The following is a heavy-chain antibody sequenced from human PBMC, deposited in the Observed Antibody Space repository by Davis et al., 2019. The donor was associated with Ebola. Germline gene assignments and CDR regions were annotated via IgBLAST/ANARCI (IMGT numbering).Heavy chain of an antibody. CDR2: IGSDGSYT. CDR3: MSLSGAS. D-gene: IGHD3-10*01. Sequence: GESLKISCAVSGFTFSSYWMSWVRQVPGKGLEWVSQIGSDGSYTGYADSVKGRFTISRDNAKNTVYLQMNSLRAEDTAVYYCMSLSGASWGPGTLVTVSS. J-gene: IGHJ5*02. V-gene: IGHV3-74*01. CDR1: GFTFSSYW.